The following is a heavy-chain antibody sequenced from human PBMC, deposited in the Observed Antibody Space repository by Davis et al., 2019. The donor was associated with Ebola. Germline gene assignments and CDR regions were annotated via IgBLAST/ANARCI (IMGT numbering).Heavy chain of an antibody. CDR2: ISSSGSTI. V-gene: IGHV3-11*01. Sequence: GESLKISCAASGFTFSDYYMSWIRQAPGKGLEWLSYISSSGSTIYYADSVKGRFTISRDNAKNSLYLQMNSLRAEDTAVYYCARELLRRNYYYYGMDVWGQGTTVTVSS. D-gene: IGHD2-21*02. CDR3: ARELLRRNYYYYGMDV. J-gene: IGHJ6*02. CDR1: GFTFSDYY.